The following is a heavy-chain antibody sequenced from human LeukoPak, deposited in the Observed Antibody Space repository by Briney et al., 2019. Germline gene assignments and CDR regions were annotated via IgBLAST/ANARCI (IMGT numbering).Heavy chain of an antibody. V-gene: IGHV4-59*08. Sequence: SETLSLTCTVSGGSISSFYWSWLRQPPGKGLEWIGYIYYSGSTNYNPSLKSRVTISVDTSKNQFSLKLSSVTAADTAVYYCARHRYSGYDGGAFDIRGQGTMVTVSS. CDR1: GGSISSFY. D-gene: IGHD5-12*01. CDR3: ARHRYSGYDGGAFDI. J-gene: IGHJ3*02. CDR2: IYYSGST.